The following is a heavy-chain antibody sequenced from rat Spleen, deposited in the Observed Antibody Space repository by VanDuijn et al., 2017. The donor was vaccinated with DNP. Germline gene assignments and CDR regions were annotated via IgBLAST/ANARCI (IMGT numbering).Heavy chain of an antibody. CDR3: ARYYGSYRALDA. CDR1: GFTFSDYY. J-gene: IGHJ4*01. V-gene: IGHV5-22*01. D-gene: IGHD1-3*01. CDR2: ISYDGVST. Sequence: EVQLVESGGGLVQPGRSLRLSCAASGFTFSDYYMAWVRQAPTKGLELVAYISYDGVSTYYGDSVKGRFTISRDNAKSTLYLQMNSLRSKDMVTYYCARYYGSYRALDAWGQGTSVTVSS.